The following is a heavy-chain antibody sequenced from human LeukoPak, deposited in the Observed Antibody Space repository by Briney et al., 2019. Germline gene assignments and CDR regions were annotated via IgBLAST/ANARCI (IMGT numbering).Heavy chain of an antibody. CDR1: GYTFTSYY. V-gene: IGHV1-46*01. D-gene: IGHD6-19*01. Sequence: ASVKVSCKASGYTFTSYYMHWVRQAPGQGLEWMGIINPGGGSTSYAQKFQGRVTMTRDMSTSTVYMELSSLRSEDTAVYYCARSREHSSGWPPNFDYWGQGTLVTVSS. J-gene: IGHJ4*02. CDR3: ARSREHSSGWPPNFDY. CDR2: INPGGGST.